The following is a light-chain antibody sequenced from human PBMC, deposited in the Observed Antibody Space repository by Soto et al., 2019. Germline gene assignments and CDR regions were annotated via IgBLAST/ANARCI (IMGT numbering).Light chain of an antibody. J-gene: IGLJ2*01. CDR3: AAWDDSLSGHVV. V-gene: IGLV1-47*01. CDR2: RNN. CDR1: RSNIGSNY. Sequence: QSVLTQPPSASGTPGQRVTISCSGSRSNIGSNYVYWYQQLPGTAPKLLIYRNNQRPSGVPYRFSGSKSGTSASLAISGLRSEDEADYYCAAWDDSLSGHVVFGGGTKVTVL.